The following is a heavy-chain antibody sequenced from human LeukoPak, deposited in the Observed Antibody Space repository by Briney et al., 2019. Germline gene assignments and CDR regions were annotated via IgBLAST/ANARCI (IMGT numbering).Heavy chain of an antibody. CDR1: GGSISSYY. CDR3: ARGPRRLGNWFDP. J-gene: IGHJ5*02. Sequence: PSETLSLTCTVSGGSISSYYWSWIRQPPGKGLEWIGSIYYSGSTYYNPSLKSRVTISVDTSKNQFSLKLSSVTAADTAVYYCARGPRRLGNWFDPWGQGTLVTVSS. CDR2: IYYSGST. V-gene: IGHV4-39*07. D-gene: IGHD6-25*01.